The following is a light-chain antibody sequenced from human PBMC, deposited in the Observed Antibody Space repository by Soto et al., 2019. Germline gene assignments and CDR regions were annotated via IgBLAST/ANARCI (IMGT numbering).Light chain of an antibody. CDR2: EVS. CDR3: CSYAGSSTFVV. V-gene: IGLV2-23*02. J-gene: IGLJ2*01. CDR1: SSDVGSYNL. Sequence: QSALTQPASVSGSPGQSITISCTGTSSDVGSYNLVSWYQQHPGKAPKLMIYEVSKRPSGVSHRFSGSKSGNTASLTISWLQDEDEAVYYCCSYAGSSTFVVFGGGTKLTVL.